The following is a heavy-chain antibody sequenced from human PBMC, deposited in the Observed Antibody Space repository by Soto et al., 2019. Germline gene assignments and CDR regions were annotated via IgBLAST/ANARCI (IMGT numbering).Heavy chain of an antibody. Sequence: GCSLRLSCAASGFTFSSYAMHWVRQAPGKGLEWVAVISYDGSNKYYADSVKGRFTISRDNSKNTLYLQMNSLKTEDTAVYYCVRATYFSDSSGYTRCFDYWGQGTLVTVSS. CDR3: VRATYFSDSSGYTRCFDY. J-gene: IGHJ4*02. D-gene: IGHD3-22*01. CDR2: ISYDGSNK. V-gene: IGHV3-30-3*01. CDR1: GFTFSSYA.